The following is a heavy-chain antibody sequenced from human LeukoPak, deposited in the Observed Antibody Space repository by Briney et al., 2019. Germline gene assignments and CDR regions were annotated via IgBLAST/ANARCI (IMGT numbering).Heavy chain of an antibody. V-gene: IGHV3-9*03. CDR2: ISWNSGSI. D-gene: IGHD3-3*01. CDR1: GFTFDDYA. CDR3: AKDRAYDFWSGDAFDI. J-gene: IGHJ3*02. Sequence: GGSLRLSCAASGFTFDDYAMHWVRQAPGKGLEWVAGISWNSGSIGYADSVKGRFTISRDNAKNSLYLQMNSLRAEDMALYYCAKDRAYDFWSGDAFDIWGQGTMVTVSS.